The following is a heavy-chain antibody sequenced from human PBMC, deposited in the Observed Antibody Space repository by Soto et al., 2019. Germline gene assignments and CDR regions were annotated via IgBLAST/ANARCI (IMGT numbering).Heavy chain of an antibody. CDR2: ISGSGGST. V-gene: IGHV3-23*01. CDR3: AKQVVVVVAATRPSNWFDP. D-gene: IGHD2-15*01. CDR1: GFTFSSYA. Sequence: GGSLRLSCAASGFTFSSYAMSWVRQAPGKGLEWVSAISGSGGSTYYADSVKGRFTISRDNSKNTLYLQMNSLRAEDTAVYYGAKQVVVVVAATRPSNWFDPWGQGTLVTVS. J-gene: IGHJ5*02.